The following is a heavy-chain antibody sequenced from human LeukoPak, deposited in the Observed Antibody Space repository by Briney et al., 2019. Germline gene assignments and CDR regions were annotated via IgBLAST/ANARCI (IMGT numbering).Heavy chain of an antibody. CDR1: GYTFTSYG. D-gene: IGHD3-3*01. CDR2: ISAYNGNT. J-gene: IGHJ4*02. V-gene: IGHV1-18*01. CDR3: ANYQYDFWSGYYDY. Sequence: GASVKVSCKASGYTFTSYGISWVRQAPGQGLESMGWISAYNGNTNYAQKLQGRVTMTTDTSTSTAYMELRSLRSDDTAVYYCANYQYDFWSGYYDYWGQGTLVTVSS.